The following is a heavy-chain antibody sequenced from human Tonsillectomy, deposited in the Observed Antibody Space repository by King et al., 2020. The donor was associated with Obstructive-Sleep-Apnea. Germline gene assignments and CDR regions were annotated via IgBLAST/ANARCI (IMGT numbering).Heavy chain of an antibody. Sequence: QLQESGPGLVKPSETLSLTSTVSGGSISSFYWNWIRQPPGKGLEWIGYIYFSGSTNYNPSLKSRVTISVDTSKNQFSLKLSSVTAADTAVYYCARGVVATIFDYWGQGTLVTVSS. CDR3: ARGVVATIFDY. V-gene: IGHV4-59*01. CDR2: IYFSGST. CDR1: GGSISSFY. J-gene: IGHJ4*02. D-gene: IGHD5-12*01.